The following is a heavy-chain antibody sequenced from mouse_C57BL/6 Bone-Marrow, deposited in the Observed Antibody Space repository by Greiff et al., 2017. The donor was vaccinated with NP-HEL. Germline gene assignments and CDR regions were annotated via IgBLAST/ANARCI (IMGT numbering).Heavy chain of an antibody. J-gene: IGHJ3*01. V-gene: IGHV1-81*01. CDR3: ARLRWFPPFAY. CDR2: IYPRSGNT. CDR1: GYTFTSYG. D-gene: IGHD2-3*01. Sequence: QVQLKESGAELARPGASVKLSCKASGYTFTSYGISWVKQRTGQGLEWIGEIYPRSGNTYYNEKFKGKATLTADKSSSTAYMELSSLTSEDSAVYFCARLRWFPPFAYWGQGTLVTVSA.